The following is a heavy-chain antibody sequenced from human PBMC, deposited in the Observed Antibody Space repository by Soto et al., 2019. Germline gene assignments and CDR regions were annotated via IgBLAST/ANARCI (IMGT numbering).Heavy chain of an antibody. D-gene: IGHD1-26*01. V-gene: IGHV3-30-3*01. J-gene: IGHJ3*02. Sequence: QVQLVESGGGVVQPGRSLRLSCAATGFTFRSYAMHWVRQAPGKGLEWVAVISYDGSNKYYADSVKGRFTISRDNSKNTLYLQMNSLRAEDTAVYYCARGGGWYSGSRDAFDIWGQGTMVTVSS. CDR3: ARGGGWYSGSRDAFDI. CDR1: GFTFRSYA. CDR2: ISYDGSNK.